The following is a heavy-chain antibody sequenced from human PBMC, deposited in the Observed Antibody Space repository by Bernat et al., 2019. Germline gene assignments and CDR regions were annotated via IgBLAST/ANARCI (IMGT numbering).Heavy chain of an antibody. Sequence: QVHLVQSGAEVKKPGASVKVSCKASGYTFTSYGITWVRQAPGQGLEWMGLISAYNANTNYAQMLQGRVTMTTDTSTRTAYMELRSQRSDDTAVYYCERARIAYHFDYWGQGTLVTVSS. J-gene: IGHJ4*02. CDR2: ISAYNANT. D-gene: IGHD2-15*01. V-gene: IGHV1-18*01. CDR1: GYTFTSYG. CDR3: ERARIAYHFDY.